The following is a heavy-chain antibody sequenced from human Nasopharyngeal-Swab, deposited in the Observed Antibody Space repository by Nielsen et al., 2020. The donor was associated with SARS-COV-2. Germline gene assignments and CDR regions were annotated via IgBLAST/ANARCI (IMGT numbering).Heavy chain of an antibody. CDR2: IKQDGSEK. J-gene: IGHJ2*01. V-gene: IGHV3-7*01. Sequence: GGSLRLSCAASGLTLSSFWMTWVRQAPGKGLEWVANIKQDGSEKYYVDSVKGRFTISRDNAKNSLYLQMNSLRAEDTAVYYCARLSGSSWDFDLWGRGTLVTVSS. CDR3: ARLSGSSWDFDL. CDR1: GLTLSSFW. D-gene: IGHD6-13*01.